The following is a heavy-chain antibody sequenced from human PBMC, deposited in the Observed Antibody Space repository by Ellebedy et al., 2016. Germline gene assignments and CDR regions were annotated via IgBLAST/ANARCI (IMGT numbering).Heavy chain of an antibody. CDR1: GSSVSSYF. Sequence: GSLRLXXTVSGSSVSSYFWSWFRQPAGKGLEWIGRIHKDGSTYYNPSLQSRVTISVDTSKNQISLKLTSVTAADTAVYYCARLGALIEAAPYWGQGTLVTVSS. V-gene: IGHV4-59*05. CDR2: IHKDGST. CDR3: ARLGALIEAAPY. J-gene: IGHJ4*02. D-gene: IGHD2-15*01.